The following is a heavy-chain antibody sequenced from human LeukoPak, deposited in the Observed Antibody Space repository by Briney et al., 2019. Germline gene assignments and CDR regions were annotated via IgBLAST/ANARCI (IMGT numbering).Heavy chain of an antibody. J-gene: IGHJ4*02. Sequence: SETLSLTCTVSGYSINNGYYWDWIRQPPGKGLEWIGTFYHGGSTYYNPSLKSRVTMSLDTSKSQFYLRLTSVTAADTALYYCAKTKLDWLLFDFWGQGILVTVSS. V-gene: IGHV4-38-2*02. CDR3: AKTKLDWLLFDF. CDR1: GYSINNGYY. D-gene: IGHD3-9*01. CDR2: FYHGGST.